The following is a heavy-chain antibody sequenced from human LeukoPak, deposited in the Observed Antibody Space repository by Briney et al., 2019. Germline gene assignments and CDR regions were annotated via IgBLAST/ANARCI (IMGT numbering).Heavy chain of an antibody. CDR1: GFTFSSYG. CDR3: ARLAVAGTGSEY. CDR2: IWYDGSNK. D-gene: IGHD6-19*01. J-gene: IGHJ4*02. V-gene: IGHV3-33*01. Sequence: PGGSLRLSCAASGFTFSSYGMHWVRQAPGKGLEWVVVIWYDGSNKYYADSVKGRFTISRDNSKNTLYLQMNSLRAEDTAVYYCARLAVAGTGSEYWGQGTLVTVSS.